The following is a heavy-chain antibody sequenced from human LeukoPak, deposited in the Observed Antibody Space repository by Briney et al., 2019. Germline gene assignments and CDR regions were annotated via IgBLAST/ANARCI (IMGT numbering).Heavy chain of an antibody. CDR1: GFTFSSYG. CDR3: ASLIRDGYNYPDY. Sequence: GGSLRLSCAASGFTFSSYGMHWVRQAPGKGLEWVAYIRYDGNNKYYADSVKGRFTISRDNSKNTLYLQMNSLRAEDTAVYYCASLIRDGYNYPDYWGQGGLVTVSS. CDR2: IRYDGNNK. J-gene: IGHJ4*02. V-gene: IGHV3-30*02. D-gene: IGHD5-24*01.